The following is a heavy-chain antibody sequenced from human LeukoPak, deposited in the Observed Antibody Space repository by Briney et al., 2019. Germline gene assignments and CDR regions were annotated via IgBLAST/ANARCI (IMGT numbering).Heavy chain of an antibody. CDR3: ARGGYYAASDI. CDR1: GLTFSSHA. Sequence: GGSLRLSCAASGLTFSSHAMHWVRQAPGKGLEYVSAIVNNGGNTYYAASVRGRFTISRDNSKDTVYLQMGSLRPEDTAVYYCARGGYYAASDIWGQGALVTVSS. CDR2: IVNNGGNT. D-gene: IGHD3-3*01. J-gene: IGHJ4*02. V-gene: IGHV3-64*02.